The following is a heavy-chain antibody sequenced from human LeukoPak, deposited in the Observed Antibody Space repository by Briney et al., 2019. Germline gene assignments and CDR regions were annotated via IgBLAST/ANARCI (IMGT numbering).Heavy chain of an antibody. Sequence: GGSLRLSCAASGFTFSIYGMTWVRQAPGRGVEWVSYIISSSSTIYYADSVKGRFTISRDNAKNTLYLQMNRRRPEDTAAYYCAKEPPTVTMDYYYYMDVWGKGNTVTIPS. CDR3: AKEPPTVTMDYYYYMDV. D-gene: IGHD4-17*01. CDR2: IISSSSTI. CDR1: GFTFSIYG. J-gene: IGHJ6*03. V-gene: IGHV3-48*01.